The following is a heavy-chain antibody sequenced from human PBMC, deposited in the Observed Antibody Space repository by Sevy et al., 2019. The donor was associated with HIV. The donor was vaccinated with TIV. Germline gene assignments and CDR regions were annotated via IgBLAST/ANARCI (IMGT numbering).Heavy chain of an antibody. J-gene: IGHJ6*02. CDR3: AKGGLYDILTGYYKSYYYYGMDV. CDR2: ISGSGGST. V-gene: IGHV3-23*01. Sequence: GGSLRLSCAASGFTFSSYAMSWVRQAPGKGLEWVSAISGSGGSTYYADSVKGRFTISRDNSKNTRYLQMNSLRAEDTAVYYCAKGGLYDILTGYYKSYYYYGMDVWGQGTTVTVSS. CDR1: GFTFSSYA. D-gene: IGHD3-9*01.